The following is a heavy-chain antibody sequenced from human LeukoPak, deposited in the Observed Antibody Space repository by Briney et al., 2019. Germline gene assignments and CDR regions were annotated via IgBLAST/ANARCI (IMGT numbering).Heavy chain of an antibody. CDR2: IYYSGST. Sequence: SETLSLTCTVSGGSISSYYWSWIRQPPGKGLEWIGYIYYSGSTNYNPSLKSRVTISVDTSKDQFSLKLSSVTAADTAVYYCARSGYSGYDLYYYYYMDVWGKGTTVTVSS. V-gene: IGHV4-59*01. J-gene: IGHJ6*03. CDR1: GGSISSYY. D-gene: IGHD5-12*01. CDR3: ARSGYSGYDLYYYYYMDV.